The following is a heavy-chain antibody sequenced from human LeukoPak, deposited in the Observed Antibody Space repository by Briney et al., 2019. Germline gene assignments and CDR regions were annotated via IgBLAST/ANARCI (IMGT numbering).Heavy chain of an antibody. CDR2: ISGSGGST. V-gene: IGHV3-23*01. J-gene: IGHJ6*02. Sequence: GGSLRLSCAASGFTFSSYAMSWVRQAPGKGLEWVSAISGSGGSTYYADSVKGRFTISRDNSKNTLYLQMNSLRAEDTAVYYCXXXXXXXXYYDSSGPGYYYYGMDVWGQGTTVTVSS. CDR1: GFTFSSYA. CDR3: XXXXXXXXYYDSSGPGYYYYGMDV. D-gene: IGHD3-22*01.